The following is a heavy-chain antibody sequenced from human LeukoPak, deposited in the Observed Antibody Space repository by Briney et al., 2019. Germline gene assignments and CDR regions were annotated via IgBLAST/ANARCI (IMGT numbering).Heavy chain of an antibody. Sequence: GGSLRLSCAASGFTFSTYGMTWVRQAPGKGLEWVSAISGSGGSTYYADSVKGRFTISRDNSKNTLYLQMNSLRAEDTAVYCCACIAAAGTSGWGQGTLVTVSS. D-gene: IGHD6-13*01. V-gene: IGHV3-23*01. CDR1: GFTFSTYG. CDR2: ISGSGGST. J-gene: IGHJ4*02. CDR3: ACIAAAGTSG.